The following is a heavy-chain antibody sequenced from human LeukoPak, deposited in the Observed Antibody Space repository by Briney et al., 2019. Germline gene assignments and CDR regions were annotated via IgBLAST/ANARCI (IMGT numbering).Heavy chain of an antibody. CDR2: IYYSGST. Sequence: SETLSLTCTVSGGSISNYYWSWIRQPPGMGLEWIGNIYYSGSTNYNPSLKSRVTISVETSKNQFSLKLSSVTAADTAVYYCARRTDSGSWYFDLWGRGTLVTVSS. CDR1: GGSISNYY. D-gene: IGHD6-6*01. CDR3: ARRTDSGSWYFDL. V-gene: IGHV4-59*01. J-gene: IGHJ2*01.